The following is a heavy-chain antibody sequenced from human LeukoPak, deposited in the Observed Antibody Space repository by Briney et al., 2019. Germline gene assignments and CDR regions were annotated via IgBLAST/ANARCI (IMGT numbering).Heavy chain of an antibody. CDR2: IWYDGSNK. J-gene: IGHJ4*02. D-gene: IGHD2-15*01. V-gene: IGHV3-33*01. CDR3: AREEEWRYCCGGRCYLYYVDY. CDR1: GFTFSDYG. Sequence: GGSLRLSCASSGFTFSDYGMHWVRQAPGKGLEWVAVIWYDGSNKYYADSVKGRFTISRDNSKNTLYLQMNSLRAEDTAVYYCAREEEWRYCCGGRCYLYYVDYWGQGTLVTVSS.